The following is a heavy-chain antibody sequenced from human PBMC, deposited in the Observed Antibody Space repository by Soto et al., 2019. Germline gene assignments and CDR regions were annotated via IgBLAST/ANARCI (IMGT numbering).Heavy chain of an antibody. J-gene: IGHJ4*02. Sequence: GASVKVSCKASGYTFTSYYMHWVRQAPGQGLEWMGIINPSGGSTSYAQKFQGRVTMSRDTSTSTVYMELSSLRSEDTAVYYCARDYYGDYGDYWGQGTLVTVSS. V-gene: IGHV1-46*01. CDR2: INPSGGST. D-gene: IGHD4-17*01. CDR1: GYTFTSYY. CDR3: ARDYYGDYGDY.